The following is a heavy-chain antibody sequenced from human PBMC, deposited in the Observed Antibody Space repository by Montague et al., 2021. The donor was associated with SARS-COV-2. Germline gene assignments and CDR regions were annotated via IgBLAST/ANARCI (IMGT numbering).Heavy chain of an antibody. CDR3: ARGSGWLFRSSYYSDY. CDR1: GGSFSGYY. CDR2: INHSGST. V-gene: IGHV4-34*01. J-gene: IGHJ4*02. D-gene: IGHD3-22*01. Sequence: SETLSLTCAVYGGSFSGYYWSWIRQPPGKGLEWIGEINHSGSTNYNPSLKSRVTISVDTSKNQFSLKLSSVTAADTAVYYCARGSGWLFRSSYYSDYWGQGTPATVSS.